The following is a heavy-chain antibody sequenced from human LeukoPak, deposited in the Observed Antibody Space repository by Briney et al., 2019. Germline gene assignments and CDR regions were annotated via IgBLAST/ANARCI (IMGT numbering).Heavy chain of an antibody. D-gene: IGHD5-12*01. CDR2: INWNSGSI. Sequence: PGRSLRLSCAASGFTFDDYGMHWVRQAPGKGLEWVSGINWNSGSIGYADSVKGRFTISRDNAKNSLYLQMNSLRAEDMALYYCAKDEDPRGGYDHWGQGTLVTVSS. J-gene: IGHJ4*02. V-gene: IGHV3-9*03. CDR1: GFTFDDYG. CDR3: AKDEDPRGGYDH.